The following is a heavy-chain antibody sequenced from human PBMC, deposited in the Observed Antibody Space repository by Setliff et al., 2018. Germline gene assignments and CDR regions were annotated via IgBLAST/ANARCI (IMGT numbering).Heavy chain of an antibody. CDR2: ISYSGST. Sequence: SETLSLTCTVSGGSISSTTYYWGWIRQAPGKGLEWIGSISYSGSTYYNPSLESRVTISVDTSKNQFSLKLSSVTAADTAVYYCARSRNVAARLLDSWGQGARVTVSA. D-gene: IGHD6-6*01. V-gene: IGHV4-39*07. J-gene: IGHJ4*02. CDR3: ARSRNVAARLLDS. CDR1: GGSISSTTYY.